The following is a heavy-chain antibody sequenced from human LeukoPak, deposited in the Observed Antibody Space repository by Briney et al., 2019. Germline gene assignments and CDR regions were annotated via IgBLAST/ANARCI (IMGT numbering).Heavy chain of an antibody. V-gene: IGHV1-2*02. CDR2: INPNSCGT. J-gene: IGHJ5*02. CDR1: GYTFTSYG. Sequence: GASVTVSCKASGYTFTSYGISWVRQAPGQGREGMGWINPNSCGTNYAQKFQGRVTMTRDTSINTAYMEVGRPGYDDAGVYYSAKAHPANWFDPRGPGTLVTVSS. CDR3: AKAHPANWFDP.